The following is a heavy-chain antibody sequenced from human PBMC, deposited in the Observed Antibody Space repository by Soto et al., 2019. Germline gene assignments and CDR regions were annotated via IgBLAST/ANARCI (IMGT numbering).Heavy chain of an antibody. V-gene: IGHV3-72*01. D-gene: IGHD6-19*01. CDR1: GFTFSDHY. CDR2: TRNKVKGYTT. CDR3: ASLTVAGKIFYGY. J-gene: IGHJ4*02. Sequence: GGSLRLSCAASGFTFSDHYMDWVRQAPGKGLEWVGRTRNKVKGYTTEYAASVKGRFTISRDDLKNSLYLQMNSLQTEDTAVYYCASLTVAGKIFYGYWGQGTLVTVSS.